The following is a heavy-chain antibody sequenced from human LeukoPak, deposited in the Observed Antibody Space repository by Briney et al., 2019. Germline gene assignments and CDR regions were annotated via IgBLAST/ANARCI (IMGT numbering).Heavy chain of an antibody. CDR2: INTNTGNP. CDR1: GYTFTSYA. Sequence: ASVKVSCKASGYTFTSYAMNWVRQAPGQGLEWRGWINTNTGNPTYAQGFTGRFVFSLDTSVSTAYLQISSLKAEDTAVYYCARERYCSSTSCYESGTFDYWGQGTLVTVSS. D-gene: IGHD2-2*01. J-gene: IGHJ4*02. CDR3: ARERYCSSTSCYESGTFDY. V-gene: IGHV7-4-1*02.